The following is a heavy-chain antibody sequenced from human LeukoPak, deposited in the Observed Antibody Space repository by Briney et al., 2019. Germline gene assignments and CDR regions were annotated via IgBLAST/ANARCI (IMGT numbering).Heavy chain of an antibody. CDR1: GFTFSSYA. Sequence: PGGSLRLSCAASGFTFSSYAMSWVRQAPGKGLEWVSAISGSGGSTYYADSVKGRFTISRDNSKNTLYLQMNSLRAEDTAVYYCAKQIVVVPAAIEWFDPWGQGTLVTVSS. D-gene: IGHD2-2*01. J-gene: IGHJ5*02. CDR3: AKQIVVVPAAIEWFDP. V-gene: IGHV3-23*01. CDR2: ISGSGGST.